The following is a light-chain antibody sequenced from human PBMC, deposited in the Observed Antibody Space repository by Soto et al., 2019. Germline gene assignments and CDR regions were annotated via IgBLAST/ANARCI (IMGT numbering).Light chain of an antibody. J-gene: IGLJ2*01. CDR2: GNS. CDR1: SSNIGAGYD. V-gene: IGLV1-40*01. Sequence: QSVLTQPPSVSGAPGQRVTISCTGSSSNIGAGYDVHWYQQLPATAPKLLIYGNSNRPSGVPDRFSGSKSGTSASLAITGLQAEDEADYYCQSYGSSLSVVFGGGTKLTVL. CDR3: QSYGSSLSVV.